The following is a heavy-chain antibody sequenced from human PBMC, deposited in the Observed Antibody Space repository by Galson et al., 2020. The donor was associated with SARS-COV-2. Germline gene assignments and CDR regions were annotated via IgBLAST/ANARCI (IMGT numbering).Heavy chain of an antibody. J-gene: IGHJ2*01. CDR1: GGSSSGYY. V-gene: IGHV4-34*01. Sequence: SQASETLSLTCAVSGGSSSGYYWSWIRQPPGKGLEWIGDVSLSGSTNYNPSLKSRVSISIDTSTNHFSLKLNSVTAADTAVYFCATKRGPDWYFHLWGRGTLVVVSS. D-gene: IGHD3-10*01. CDR3: ATKRGPDWYFHL. CDR2: VSLSGST.